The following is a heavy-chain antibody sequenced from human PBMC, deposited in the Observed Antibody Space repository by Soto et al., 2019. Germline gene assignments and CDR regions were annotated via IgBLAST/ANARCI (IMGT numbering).Heavy chain of an antibody. CDR1: RFTFSSYG. CDR3: ARDRTGGSAMTMDV. Sequence: QVQLVESGGGVVQPGRSLRLSCVGSRFTFSSYGIHWVRRTPGQGLEWVAVIWYDGSSEYYADSVKGRFTISRDNSKNTLYLQMNSLRVEDTGAYYCARDRTGGSAMTMDVWGHGTTVTVSS. V-gene: IGHV3-33*01. J-gene: IGHJ6*02. D-gene: IGHD5-18*01. CDR2: IWYDGSSE.